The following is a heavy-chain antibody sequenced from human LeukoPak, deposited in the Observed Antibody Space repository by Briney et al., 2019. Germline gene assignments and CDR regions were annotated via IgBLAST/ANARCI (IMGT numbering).Heavy chain of an antibody. J-gene: IGHJ4*02. CDR2: ISGSGGST. V-gene: IGHV3-23*01. CDR1: GLTFSSFG. Sequence: PGGSLRLSCTASGLTFSSFGMHWVRQAPGKGLEWVAAISGSGGSTYYADSVKGRFTISRDNSKNTLYLQMNSLRAEDTAVYYCAAYSSGWSPRTYYFDYWGQGTLVTVSS. CDR3: AAYSSGWSPRTYYFDY. D-gene: IGHD6-19*01.